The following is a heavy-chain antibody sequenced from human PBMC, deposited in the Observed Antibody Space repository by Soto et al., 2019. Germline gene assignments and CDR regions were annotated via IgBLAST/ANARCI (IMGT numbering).Heavy chain of an antibody. CDR1: GFTFSDFG. CDR2: VNNDVRNT. CDR3: AKAAGNEESLFDY. J-gene: IGHJ4*02. Sequence: GGSLRLSCEASGFTFSDFGMSWVRQIPGKGLEWVSTVNNDVRNTHYADSVEGRFTISRDNSKNTLYLQMGSLRAEDTAIYYCAKAAGNEESLFDYWGQGTLVTVSS. V-gene: IGHV3-23*01.